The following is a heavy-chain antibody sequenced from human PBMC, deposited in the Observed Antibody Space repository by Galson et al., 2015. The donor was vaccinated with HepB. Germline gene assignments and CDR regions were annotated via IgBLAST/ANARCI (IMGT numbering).Heavy chain of an antibody. D-gene: IGHD3-10*01. CDR3: ARRKRGSGSYYNGALDY. J-gene: IGHJ4*02. Sequence: QSGAEVKKPGESLRISCKGSGYSFTSYWISWVRQMPGKGLEWMGRIDPSDSYTNYSPSFQGHVTISADKSISTAYLQWSSLKASDTAMYYCARRKRGSGSYYNGALDYWGQGTLVTVSS. CDR2: IDPSDSYT. CDR1: GYSFTSYW. V-gene: IGHV5-10-1*01.